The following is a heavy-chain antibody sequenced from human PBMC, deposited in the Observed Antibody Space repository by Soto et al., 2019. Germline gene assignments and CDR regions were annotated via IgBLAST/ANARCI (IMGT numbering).Heavy chain of an antibody. CDR2: ISTYNGNT. D-gene: IGHD3-10*01. CDR1: GYSFTSYG. CDR3: ARGYYYGSGSYVDY. V-gene: IGHV1-18*01. J-gene: IGHJ4*02. Sequence: QVQLVQSRAEVKKPGASVTVSCKASGYSFTSYGITWVRQAPGQGLEWMGWISTYNGNTKYVQKFQDRVAMTTDTSTSTAYMELRSLRSDDTAVYYCARGYYYGSGSYVDYWGQGTLVTVSS.